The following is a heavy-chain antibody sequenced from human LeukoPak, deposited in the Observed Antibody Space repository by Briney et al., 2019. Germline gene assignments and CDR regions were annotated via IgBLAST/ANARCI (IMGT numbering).Heavy chain of an antibody. V-gene: IGHV4-34*01. Sequence: SETLSLTCAVYGGSFSGYYWSWIRQPPGKGLEWIGEINHSGSTNYNPSLKSRVTISVDTSKNQFSLRLSSVTAADTAVYYCARGHRRITMVRGVMTYYFDYWGQGTLVTVSS. CDR3: ARGHRRITMVRGVMTYYFDY. D-gene: IGHD3-10*01. CDR2: INHSGST. CDR1: GGSFSGYY. J-gene: IGHJ4*02.